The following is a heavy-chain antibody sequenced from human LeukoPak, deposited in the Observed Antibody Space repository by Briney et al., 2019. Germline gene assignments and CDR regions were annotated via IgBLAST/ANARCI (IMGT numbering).Heavy chain of an antibody. CDR1: GGSFSGYY. CDR2: INHSGST. D-gene: IGHD3-22*01. V-gene: IGHV4-34*01. Sequence: PSETLSLTCAVYGGSFSGYYWSWIRQPPGKGLEWIGEINHSGSTYYNPSLKSRVTISVDTSKNQFSLKLSSVTAADTAVYYCAXXXKGSSGYQDYWGQGTLVTVSS. J-gene: IGHJ4*02. CDR3: AXXXKGSSGYQDY.